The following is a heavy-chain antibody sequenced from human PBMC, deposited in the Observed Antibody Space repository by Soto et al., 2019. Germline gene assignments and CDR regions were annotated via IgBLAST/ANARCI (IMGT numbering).Heavy chain of an antibody. CDR3: ARDKEGITGTTGDS. J-gene: IGHJ4*02. CDR2: ISSSSGYI. V-gene: IGHV3-21*01. D-gene: IGHD1-7*01. CDR1: GFTFSSYS. Sequence: GGSLRLSXAASGFTFSSYSMNWVRQAPGKGLEWVSSISSSSGYIYYADSVKGRFTISRDNAKNSLYLQMNSLRAEDTAVYYCARDKEGITGTTGDSWGQGTLVTVSS.